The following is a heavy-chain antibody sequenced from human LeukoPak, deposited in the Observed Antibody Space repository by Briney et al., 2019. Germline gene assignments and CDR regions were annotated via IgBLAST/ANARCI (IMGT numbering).Heavy chain of an antibody. Sequence: SQTLSLTCTVSGGSISSGNFYWSWIRQPPGKALEWIGYIFYLGSTYYNLSLKSRVTMSVDTSKNQFSLILRSVTAADTAVYYCARKYPDHWFDPWGQGTLVTVSS. J-gene: IGHJ5*02. CDR2: IFYLGST. D-gene: IGHD6-6*01. CDR1: GGSISSGNFY. CDR3: ARKYPDHWFDP. V-gene: IGHV4-30-4*01.